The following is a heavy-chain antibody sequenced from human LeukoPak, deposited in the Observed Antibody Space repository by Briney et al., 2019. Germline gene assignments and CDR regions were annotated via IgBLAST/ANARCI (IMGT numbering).Heavy chain of an antibody. D-gene: IGHD6-19*01. CDR3: AKDRIAVAGDAFDI. V-gene: IGHV3-9*01. CDR2: ISWNSGSI. CDR1: GFTFDDYA. Sequence: GGSLRLSCAASGFTFDDYAMHWVRQAPGKGLEWVSGISWNSGSIGYADSVKGRFTTSRDNAKNSLYLQMNSLRAEDTALYYCAKDRIAVAGDAFDIWGQGTMVTVSS. J-gene: IGHJ3*02.